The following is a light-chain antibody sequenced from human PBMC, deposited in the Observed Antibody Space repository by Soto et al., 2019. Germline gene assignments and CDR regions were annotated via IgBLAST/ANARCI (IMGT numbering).Light chain of an antibody. CDR1: QSISTW. CDR2: DAS. Sequence: DIHMTQSPSTLSASVGDRVTITCRASQSISTWLAWYQQKPGKAPKLLIYDASSLESGVPSRFSGSGSETEFTLTISSLQPDDFATYYCQQYNSYLYTFGQGTKVDIK. V-gene: IGKV1-5*01. J-gene: IGKJ2*01. CDR3: QQYNSYLYT.